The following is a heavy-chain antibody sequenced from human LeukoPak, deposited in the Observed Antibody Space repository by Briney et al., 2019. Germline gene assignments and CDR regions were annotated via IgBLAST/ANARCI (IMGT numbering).Heavy chain of an antibody. J-gene: IGHJ6*02. CDR2: INPNSGGT. Sequence: GASVKVSCKASGYTFTGYYMHWVRQAPGQGLEWMGWINPNSGGTNYAQKFQGWVAMTRDTSISTAYMELSRLRSDDTAVYYCAVTRYSSGPYGMDVWGQGTTVTVSS. CDR3: AVTRYSSGPYGMDV. D-gene: IGHD6-19*01. CDR1: GYTFTGYY. V-gene: IGHV1-2*04.